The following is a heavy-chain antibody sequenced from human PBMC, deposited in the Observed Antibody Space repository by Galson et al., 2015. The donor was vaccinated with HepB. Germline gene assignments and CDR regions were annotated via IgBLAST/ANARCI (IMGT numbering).Heavy chain of an antibody. CDR1: GYTFTSYD. V-gene: IGHV1-8*01. CDR3: ARAPIVVVPTDASNWFDP. Sequence: SVKVSCKASGYTFTSYDINWVRQATGQGLEWMGWMNPNSGNRGYAQKFQGRVTMTRNTSISTAYMELSSLRSADTAVYYCARAPIVVVPTDASNWFDPWGQGTLVTVSS. CDR2: MNPNSGNR. D-gene: IGHD2-2*01. J-gene: IGHJ5*02.